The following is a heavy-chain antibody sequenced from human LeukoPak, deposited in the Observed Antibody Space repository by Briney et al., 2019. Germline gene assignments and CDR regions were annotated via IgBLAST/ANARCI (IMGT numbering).Heavy chain of an antibody. Sequence: SETLSLTCTVSGGSISGYYWSWIRQPPGKGPGWIGYIYYSGGTNYNPSLKSRVTISVDTSKNQFSLKLSSVTAADTAVYYCAGTYSGYALENYYFDYWGQGTLVTVSS. CDR2: IYYSGGT. CDR3: AGTYSGYALENYYFDY. J-gene: IGHJ4*02. V-gene: IGHV4-59*01. CDR1: GGSISGYY. D-gene: IGHD5-12*01.